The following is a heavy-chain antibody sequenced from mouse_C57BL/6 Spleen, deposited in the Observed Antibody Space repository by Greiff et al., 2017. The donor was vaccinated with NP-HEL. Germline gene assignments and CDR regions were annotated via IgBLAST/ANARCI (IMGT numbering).Heavy chain of an antibody. D-gene: IGHD1-1*01. CDR1: GYTFTSYW. CDR2: IDPSDSYT. V-gene: IGHV1-50*01. J-gene: IGHJ4*01. Sequence: QVQLQQPGAELVKPGASVKLSCKASGYTFTSYWMQWVKQRPGQGLEWIGEIDPSDSYTNYNQKFKGKATLTVDTSSSTAYMQLSSLTSEDSAVYYCARSTTVDYYAMDYWGQGTSVTVAS. CDR3: ARSTTVDYYAMDY.